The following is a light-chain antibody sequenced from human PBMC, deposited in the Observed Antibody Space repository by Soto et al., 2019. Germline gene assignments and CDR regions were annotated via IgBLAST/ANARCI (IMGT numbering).Light chain of an antibody. CDR1: SSDVGGYNY. CDR3: SSYTSSSTRV. Sequence: QSVLTQPASVSGSPGQSITISCTGTSSDVGGYNYVSWYQQHPGKAPKLMIYDVSNRPSGVSNRVSGPKSGNTASLTISGPQAEDAAANYSSSYTSSSTRVFGGGTKLTVL. J-gene: IGLJ2*01. V-gene: IGLV2-14*01. CDR2: DVS.